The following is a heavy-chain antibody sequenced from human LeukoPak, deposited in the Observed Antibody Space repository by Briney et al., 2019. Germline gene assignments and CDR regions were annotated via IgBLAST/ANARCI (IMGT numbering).Heavy chain of an antibody. CDR1: GFTFSSYS. CDR2: ITSSSSTI. V-gene: IGHV3-48*02. CDR3: ARDFYGGNSMDAFDI. J-gene: IGHJ3*02. Sequence: GGSLRLSCAASGFTFSSYSMNWVRQAPGKGLEWVSYITSSSSTIYYADSVKGRFTISRASAKNSLYLQMNSLRDEDTAVYYCARDFYGGNSMDAFDIWGQGTMVTVSS. D-gene: IGHD4-23*01.